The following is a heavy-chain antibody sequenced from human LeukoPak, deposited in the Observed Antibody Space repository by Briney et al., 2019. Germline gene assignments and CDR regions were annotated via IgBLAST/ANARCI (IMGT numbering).Heavy chain of an antibody. V-gene: IGHV1-24*01. CDR3: ATDDDSSGFALYAFNI. D-gene: IGHD3-22*01. CDR2: FDPEAGET. Sequence: ASVKVSCKVSGYTLPELSIHWVRQAPGKGLEWMGGFDPEAGETIYAQNFQGRVTMTEDTSTYTSYMELYSLRSEDTAVYYCATDDDSSGFALYAFNIWGQGTMVTVSS. J-gene: IGHJ3*02. CDR1: GYTLPELS.